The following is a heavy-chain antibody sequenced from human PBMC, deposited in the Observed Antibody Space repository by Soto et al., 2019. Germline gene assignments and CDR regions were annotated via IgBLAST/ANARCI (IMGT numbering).Heavy chain of an antibody. CDR2: INHSGST. CDR1: GGSFSGYY. Sequence: QVQLQQWGAGLLKPSETLSLTCAVYGGSFSGYYWSWIRQPPGKGLEWIGEINHSGSTNYNPSLKSRVTISVDTSKNQFSLKLSSVTAADTAVYYCARERMLSNPTLDYWGQVTLVTVSS. J-gene: IGHJ4*02. D-gene: IGHD2-8*01. CDR3: ARERMLSNPTLDY. V-gene: IGHV4-34*01.